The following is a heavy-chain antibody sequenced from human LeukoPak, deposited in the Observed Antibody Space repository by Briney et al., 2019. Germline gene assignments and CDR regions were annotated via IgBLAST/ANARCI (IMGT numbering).Heavy chain of an antibody. CDR2: IIPIFGTA. J-gene: IGHJ4*02. CDR3: ARRPQLLLYYYDSSGYYPFDY. CDR1: GGTFSSYA. Sequence: GASVKVSCKASGGTFSSYAISWVRQAPGQGLEWMGGIIPIFGTANYAQKFQGGVTITADESTSTAYMELSSLRSEDTAVYYCARRPQLLLYYYDSSGYYPFDYWGQGTLVTVSS. V-gene: IGHV1-69*13. D-gene: IGHD3-22*01.